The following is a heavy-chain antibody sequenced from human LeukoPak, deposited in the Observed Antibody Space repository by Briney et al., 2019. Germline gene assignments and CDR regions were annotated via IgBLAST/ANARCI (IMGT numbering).Heavy chain of an antibody. J-gene: IGHJ4*02. CDR1: GGTFSSYA. D-gene: IGHD6-13*01. CDR3: ARDRAVYSSSIDLGPLAD. V-gene: IGHV1-69*05. Sequence: SVKVSCKASGGTFSSYAISWVRQAPGQGLEWMGGIIPIFGTANYAQKFQGRVTITTDESTSTAYMELSSLRSEDTAVYYCARDRAVYSSSIDLGPLADWGQGTLVTVSS. CDR2: IIPIFGTA.